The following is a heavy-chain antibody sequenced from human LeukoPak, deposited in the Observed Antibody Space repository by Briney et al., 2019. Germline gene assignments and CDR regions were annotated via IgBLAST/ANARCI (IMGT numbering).Heavy chain of an antibody. V-gene: IGHV3-23*01. Sequence: PGGSLRLSCAASGFTFSSYAMSWVRQAPGKGLEWVSAISGSGGSTYYADSVKGRFTISRDNSKNTLYLQMNSLRAEDTAVYHCANVRGLRDPITMVRRPLDYWGQGTLVTVSS. CDR3: ANVRGLRDPITMVRRPLDY. CDR1: GFTFSSYA. J-gene: IGHJ4*02. CDR2: ISGSGGST. D-gene: IGHD3-10*01.